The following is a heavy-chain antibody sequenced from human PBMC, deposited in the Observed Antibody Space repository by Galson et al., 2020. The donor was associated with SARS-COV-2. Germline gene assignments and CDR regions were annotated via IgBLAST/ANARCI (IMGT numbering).Heavy chain of an antibody. CDR2: IKPDGSDK. D-gene: IGHD7-27*01. J-gene: IGHJ4*02. V-gene: IGHV3-7*04. CDR1: GFTFSSHW. CDR3: ARGNWGREY. Sequence: GESLKISCVGSGFTFSSHWMSWVRQAPGKGLEWVADIKPDGSDKYYVDSVKGRFTIARDNAKNSLYLQMNSLGAEDTAVYYCARGNWGREYWGQGTLVIVSS.